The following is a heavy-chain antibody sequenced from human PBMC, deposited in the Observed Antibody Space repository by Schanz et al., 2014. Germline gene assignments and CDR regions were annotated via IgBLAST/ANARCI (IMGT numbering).Heavy chain of an antibody. CDR2: INPNSDGT. J-gene: IGHJ5*02. V-gene: IGHV1-2*02. CDR3: ARGDVNWFDP. CDR1: GYTFNSYA. Sequence: QVQLVQSGSELKKPGASVKVSCKTSGYTFNSYALHWVRQAPGQGPEWLGWINPNSDGTKYAQKFQGRVTMTRDTSVNTAYLDLSSLTSDDTAVYYCARGDVNWFDPWGQGTLVTVSS.